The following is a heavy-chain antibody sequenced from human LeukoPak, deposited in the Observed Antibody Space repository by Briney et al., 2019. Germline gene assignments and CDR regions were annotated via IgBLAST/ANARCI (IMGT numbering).Heavy chain of an antibody. V-gene: IGHV3-30-3*01. CDR3: ARDVDGIAAAGGMDV. J-gene: IGHJ6*02. CDR2: ISYDGSNK. CDR1: GFSFGDYL. D-gene: IGHD6-13*01. Sequence: GGSLRLSCAASGFSFGDYLFNWVRQAPGKGLEWVAVISYDGSNKYYADSVKGRFTISRDNSKNTLYLQMNSLRAEDTAVYYCARDVDGIAAAGGMDVWGQGTTVTVSS.